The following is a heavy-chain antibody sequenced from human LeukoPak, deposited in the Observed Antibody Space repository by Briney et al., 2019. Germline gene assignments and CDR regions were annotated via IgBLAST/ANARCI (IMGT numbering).Heavy chain of an antibody. CDR2: IKQDGSEK. V-gene: IGHV3-7*01. J-gene: IGHJ4*02. D-gene: IGHD4-17*01. CDR3: ARGYGNYGY. CDR1: GFTFSSYW. Sequence: GGSLRLSCAASGFTFSSYWMSWVRQAPGKGLEWVANIKQDGSEKNYVGSVKGRFTISRDNAKNSLYLQMNTLRVEDTAVYYCARGYGNYGYWGQGTLVTVSS.